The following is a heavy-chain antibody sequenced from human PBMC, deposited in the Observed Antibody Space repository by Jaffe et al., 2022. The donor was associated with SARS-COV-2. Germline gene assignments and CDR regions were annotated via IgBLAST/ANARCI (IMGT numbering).Heavy chain of an antibody. CDR1: GFTFSSYA. D-gene: IGHD6-13*01. V-gene: IGHV3-30-3*01. J-gene: IGHJ5*02. Sequence: QVQLVESGGGVVQPGRSLRLSCAASGFTFSSYAMHWVRQAPGKGLEWVAVISYDGSNKYYADSVKGRFTISRDNSKNTLYLQMNSLRAEDTAVYYCAREGGQQLSWHNWFDPWGQGTLVTVSS. CDR3: AREGGQQLSWHNWFDP. CDR2: ISYDGSNK.